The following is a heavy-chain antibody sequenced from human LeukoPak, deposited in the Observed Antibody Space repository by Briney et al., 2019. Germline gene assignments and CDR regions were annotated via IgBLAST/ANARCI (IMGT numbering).Heavy chain of an antibody. CDR3: AAGLKDSGYEPLFDF. J-gene: IGHJ4*02. CDR1: GYTLTELS. Sequence: ASVKVSCKVSGYTLTELSMHWVRQAPGKGLEWMGGFDPEDDETIYAQGFQGRVTMTEDTSSDTAYMDLNSLRSEDTAMYYCAAGLKDSGYEPLFDFWGQGTLVTVSS. V-gene: IGHV1-24*01. CDR2: FDPEDDET. D-gene: IGHD5-12*01.